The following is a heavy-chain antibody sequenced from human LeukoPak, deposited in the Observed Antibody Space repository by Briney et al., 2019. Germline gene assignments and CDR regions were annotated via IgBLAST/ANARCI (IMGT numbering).Heavy chain of an antibody. CDR2: INHSAST. V-gene: IGHV4-34*01. CDR1: GGSFSGYY. CDR3: ARRARDIVVVPAATTPFDY. Sequence: PSETLSLTCAVYGGSFSGYYWSWIRQPPGKGLEWIGEINHSASTNYNPSLKSRVTISVDTSKNQFSLKLSSVTAADTAVYYCARRARDIVVVPAATTPFDYWGQGTLVTVSS. D-gene: IGHD2-2*01. J-gene: IGHJ4*02.